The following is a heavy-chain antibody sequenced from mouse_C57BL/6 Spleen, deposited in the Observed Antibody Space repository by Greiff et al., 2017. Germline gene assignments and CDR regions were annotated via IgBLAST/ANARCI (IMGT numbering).Heavy chain of an antibody. CDR2: IYPGDGDT. CDR3: ARSRTGTGAMDY. D-gene: IGHD4-1*01. Sequence: VQLQQSGAELVKPGASVNISCKASGYAFSSYWMNWVKQRPGKGLEWIGQIYPGDGDTNYNGKFKGKATLTADKSSSTAYMQLSSLTSEDSAVYFCARSRTGTGAMDYWGQGTSVTVSS. J-gene: IGHJ4*01. V-gene: IGHV1-80*01. CDR1: GYAFSSYW.